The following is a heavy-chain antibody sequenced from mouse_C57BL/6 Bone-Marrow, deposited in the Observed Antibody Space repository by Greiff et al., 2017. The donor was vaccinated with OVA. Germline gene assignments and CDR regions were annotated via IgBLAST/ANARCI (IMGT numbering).Heavy chain of an antibody. J-gene: IGHJ4*01. CDR3: ASGAMMDY. CDR2: IWGVGST. CDR1: GFSLTSYG. Sequence: VQGVESGPGLVAPSQSLSITCTVSGFSLTSYGVDWVRQSPGKGLEWLGVIWGVGSTHYNSALKSRLSISKNNSKSQVFLKMNSLQTDDTAMYYCASGAMMDYWGQGTSVTVSS. D-gene: IGHD3-1*01. V-gene: IGHV2-6*01.